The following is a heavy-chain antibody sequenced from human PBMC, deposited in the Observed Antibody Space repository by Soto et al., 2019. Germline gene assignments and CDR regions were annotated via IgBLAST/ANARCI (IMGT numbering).Heavy chain of an antibody. Sequence: KQSQTLSLTCAISGDRVSSNSAAWNWIRQSPSRGLEWLGRTYYRSKWYNDYAVSVKSRITINPDTSKNQFSLQLNSVTPEDTAVYYCARDNFGLDYYYYGMDVWGQGTTVTVSS. CDR3: ARDNFGLDYYYYGMDV. D-gene: IGHD3-16*01. V-gene: IGHV6-1*01. CDR2: TYYRSKWYN. J-gene: IGHJ6*02. CDR1: GDRVSSNSAA.